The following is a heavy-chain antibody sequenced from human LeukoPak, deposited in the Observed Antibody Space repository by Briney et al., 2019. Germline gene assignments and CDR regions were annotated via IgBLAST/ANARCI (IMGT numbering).Heavy chain of an antibody. CDR3: ARAGCSSTSCPYWYFDL. CDR1: GGSISSYY. Sequence: SETLSLTCTVSGGSISSYYWSWLRQPAGKGLEWIGRIYTSGSTNYNPSLKSRVTISVDKSKNQFSLKLSSVTAADTAVYYCARAGCSSTSCPYWYFDLWGRGTLVTVSS. D-gene: IGHD2-2*01. J-gene: IGHJ2*01. V-gene: IGHV4-4*07. CDR2: IYTSGST.